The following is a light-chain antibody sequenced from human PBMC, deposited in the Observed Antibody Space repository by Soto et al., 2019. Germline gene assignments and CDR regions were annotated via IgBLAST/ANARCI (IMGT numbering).Light chain of an antibody. CDR1: QTIMTY. V-gene: IGKV1-5*03. CDR2: RAS. J-gene: IGKJ1*01. Sequence: DIQMTHSPSSLSPLVGDEITITCRASQTIMTYLNWYQLKSGKAPKLLMYRASTLERGVPSRFSGSGSGTEFTLTISSLQPDDFATYHCQQYATFPRTFGQGTKVDIK. CDR3: QQYATFPRT.